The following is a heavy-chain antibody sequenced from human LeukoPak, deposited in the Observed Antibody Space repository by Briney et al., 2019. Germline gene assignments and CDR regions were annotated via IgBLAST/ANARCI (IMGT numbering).Heavy chain of an antibody. J-gene: IGHJ6*03. CDR2: IRYDGSNK. D-gene: IGHD2-8*01. Sequence: TGGSLRLSCAASGFIFSSYGMHWVRQAPGKGLEGVAFIRYDGSNKYYADSVKGRFTISRDNSKNTLYMKMNRLREGDTAVYYCAKDRCSNGIGCYYYYMDVWGKGTTVTISS. CDR1: GFIFSSYG. V-gene: IGHV3-30*02. CDR3: AKDRCSNGIGCYYYYMDV.